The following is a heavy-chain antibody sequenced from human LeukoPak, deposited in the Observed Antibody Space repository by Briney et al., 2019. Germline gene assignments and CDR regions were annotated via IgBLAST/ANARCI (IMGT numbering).Heavy chain of an antibody. CDR2: ISGSGGST. CDR1: GFTFSSYA. D-gene: IGHD3-10*01. CDR3: AKTPIAIRSSTPFDY. J-gene: IGHJ4*02. V-gene: IGHV3-23*01. Sequence: GGSLRLSCAASGFTFSSYAMSWVRQAPGKGLEWVSAISGSGGSTYYADSVKGRFTISRDNSKNTLYLQMNSLRAEDTAVYYCAKTPIAIRSSTPFDYWGQGTLVTVSS.